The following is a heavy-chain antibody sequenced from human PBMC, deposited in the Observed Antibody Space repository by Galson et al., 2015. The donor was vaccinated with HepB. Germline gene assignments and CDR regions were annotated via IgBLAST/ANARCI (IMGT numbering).Heavy chain of an antibody. Sequence: SLRLSCAASGFSFSNYGMHWVRQAPGKGLEWVAVIWYDGGEKHYPDSVKGRFTISRDNAKNSLYLQMNSLRAEDTAVYYCASGSDYALDYWGQGTLVTVSS. V-gene: IGHV3-33*03. CDR1: GFSFSNYG. D-gene: IGHD4-17*01. J-gene: IGHJ4*02. CDR2: IWYDGGEK. CDR3: ASGSDYALDY.